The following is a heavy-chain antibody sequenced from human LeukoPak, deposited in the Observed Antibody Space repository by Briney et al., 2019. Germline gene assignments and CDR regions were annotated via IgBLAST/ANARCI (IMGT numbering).Heavy chain of an antibody. CDR1: GFTFDDYG. V-gene: IGHV3-20*01. Sequence: GGSLRLSCAASGFTFDDYGMSWVRQAPGKGLEWVSGINWNGGSTGYADSVKGRFTISRDNAKNSLYLQMNSLRAEDTALYHCARDITGDGGNWFDPWGQGTLVTASS. CDR3: ARDITGDGGNWFDP. J-gene: IGHJ5*02. D-gene: IGHD7-27*01. CDR2: INWNGGST.